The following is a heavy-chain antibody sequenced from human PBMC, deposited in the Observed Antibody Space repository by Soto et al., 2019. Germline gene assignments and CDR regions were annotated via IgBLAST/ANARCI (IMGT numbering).Heavy chain of an antibody. Sequence: QVQLVQSGAEVKKPGASVTVSCKASGYTFISYGISLVRQAPGQGREWLGWVSAYNGNTSYAQKFQGRVTMTTDTATHTAHMELSILRSDDTAVYYCARDIAGMEVTGGYYVDYWGQGTLVTVSS. CDR3: ARDIAGMEVTGGYYVDY. CDR2: VSAYNGNT. D-gene: IGHD6-19*01. V-gene: IGHV1-18*01. J-gene: IGHJ4*02. CDR1: GYTFISYG.